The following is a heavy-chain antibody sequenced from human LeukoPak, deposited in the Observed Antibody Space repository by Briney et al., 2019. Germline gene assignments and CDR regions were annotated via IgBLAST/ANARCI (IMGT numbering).Heavy chain of an antibody. CDR3: ARDPHLGSGRGYYFDY. Sequence: GRSLRLSCAASGFAFSSYSMNWVRQAPGKGLEWVSYVSSSGNTMYYADSVKGRFTISRDNAKNSLYLQMDSLRDADTAVYYCARDPHLGSGRGYYFDYWGQGTLLTVSS. D-gene: IGHD2-15*01. J-gene: IGHJ4*02. CDR2: VSSSGNTM. V-gene: IGHV3-48*02. CDR1: GFAFSSYS.